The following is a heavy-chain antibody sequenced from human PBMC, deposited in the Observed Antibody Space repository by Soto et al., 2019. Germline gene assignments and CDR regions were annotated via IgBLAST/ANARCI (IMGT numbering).Heavy chain of an antibody. J-gene: IGHJ4*02. Sequence: EVQLLESGGGLVQPGGSLRLACAASGFTFSSYAMRWGRQAPVKVLEWVSAISGSGGSTYYTDSVKGWFTITKENSKNTLYLQMNSLRAEDTAVYYGARLGSGSYYDYWGQGTQVTVSS. CDR3: ARLGSGSYYDY. CDR1: GFTFSSYA. V-gene: IGHV3-23*01. D-gene: IGHD1-26*01. CDR2: ISGSGGST.